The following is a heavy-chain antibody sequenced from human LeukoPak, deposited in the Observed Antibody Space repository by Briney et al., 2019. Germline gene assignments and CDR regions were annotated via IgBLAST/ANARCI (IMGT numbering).Heavy chain of an antibody. J-gene: IGHJ3*02. CDR3: ARDRGRAVVVPAAIYAFDI. CDR2: INPSGGST. V-gene: IGHV1-46*01. Sequence: ASVKVSCKASGYTFTSYYMHWVRQAPGQGLEWMGIINPSGGSTSYAQKFQGRVTMTRDTSTSTVYMELSSLRSEDTAVYYCARDRGRAVVVPAAIYAFDIWGQGTMVTVSS. D-gene: IGHD2-2*01. CDR1: GYTFTSYY.